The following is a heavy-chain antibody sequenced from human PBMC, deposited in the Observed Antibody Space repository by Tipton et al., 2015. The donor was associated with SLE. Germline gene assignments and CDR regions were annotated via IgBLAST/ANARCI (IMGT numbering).Heavy chain of an antibody. D-gene: IGHD5-18*01. CDR2: IHYTGSA. Sequence: TLSLTCTVSGGSMTSYYWTWIRQPPGKGLEWIGYIHYTGSANYNPSLKSRVTISVDTSKNQFSLKLSSVTAADTAVYYCARHPPRGYEAGYFDYWGQGTLVTVSS. J-gene: IGHJ4*02. CDR3: ARHPPRGYEAGYFDY. V-gene: IGHV4-59*08. CDR1: GGSMTSYY.